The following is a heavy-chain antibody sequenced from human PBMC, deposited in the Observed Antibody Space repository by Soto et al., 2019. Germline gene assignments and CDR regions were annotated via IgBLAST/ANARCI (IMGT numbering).Heavy chain of an antibody. CDR2: INHSGST. Sequence: TLSLTCAVYGGSFSGYYWSWIRQPPGKGLEWIGEINHSGSTNYNPSLKSRVTISVDTSKNQFSLKLSSVTAADTAVYYCATSSDWSPLLDYWGQGTLVTVSS. CDR3: ATSSDWSPLLDY. J-gene: IGHJ4*02. CDR1: GGSFSGYY. D-gene: IGHD6-19*01. V-gene: IGHV4-34*01.